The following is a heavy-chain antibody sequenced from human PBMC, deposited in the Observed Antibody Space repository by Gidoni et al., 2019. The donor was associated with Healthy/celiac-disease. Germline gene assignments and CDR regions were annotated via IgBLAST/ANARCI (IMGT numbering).Heavy chain of an antibody. CDR3: ARAPYCSSTSCWSRPKSHVDAFDI. J-gene: IGHJ3*02. Sequence: QVQLVESGGGLVKPGGSLRLSCAASGFTFSDYYMSWIRQAPGKGLEWVSYISSSSSYTNYADSVKGRFTISRDNAKNSLYLQMNSLRAEDTAVYYCARAPYCSSTSCWSRPKSHVDAFDIWGQGTMVTVSS. D-gene: IGHD2-2*01. V-gene: IGHV3-11*06. CDR2: ISSSSSYT. CDR1: GFTFSDYY.